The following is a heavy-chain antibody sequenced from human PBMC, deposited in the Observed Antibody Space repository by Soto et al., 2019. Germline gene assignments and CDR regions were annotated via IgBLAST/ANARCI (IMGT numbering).Heavy chain of an antibody. D-gene: IGHD4-4*01. CDR3: AKAYYSNYATRFGYFDY. V-gene: IGHV3-23*01. CDR1: GFTFSSYA. CDR2: ISGSGGST. Sequence: GGSLRLSCAASGFTFSSYAMSWVRQAPGKGLEWVSAISGSGGSTYYADSVKGRFTISRDNSKNTLYLQMNSLRAEDTAVYYCAKAYYSNYATRFGYFDYWGQGTLVTVSS. J-gene: IGHJ4*02.